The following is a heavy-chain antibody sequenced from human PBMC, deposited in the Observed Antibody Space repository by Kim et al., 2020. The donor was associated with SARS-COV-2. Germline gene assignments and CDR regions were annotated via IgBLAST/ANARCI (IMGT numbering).Heavy chain of an antibody. J-gene: IGHJ6*02. CDR3: ACYYDFWSGYATGGMDV. Sequence: GGSLRLSCAASGFTFSSYSMNWVRQAPGKGLEWVSSISSSSSYIYYADSVKGRFTISRDNAKNSLYLQMNSLRAEDTAVYYCACYYDFWSGYATGGMDVWGQGTTVTVSS. CDR1: GFTFSSYS. CDR2: ISSSSSYI. D-gene: IGHD3-3*01. V-gene: IGHV3-21*01.